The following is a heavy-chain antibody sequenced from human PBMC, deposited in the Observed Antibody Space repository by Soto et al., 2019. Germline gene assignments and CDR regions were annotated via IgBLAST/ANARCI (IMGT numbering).Heavy chain of an antibody. Sequence: ASVKVSCKASGGTFSSYAISWVRQAPGQGLEWMGGIIPIFGTANYAQKFQGRVTITADKSTSTAYMELSSLRSEDTAVYYCAREQMIAGFDYWGQGTLVTVSS. V-gene: IGHV1-69*06. J-gene: IGHJ4*02. D-gene: IGHD3-22*01. CDR1: GGTFSSYA. CDR3: AREQMIAGFDY. CDR2: IIPIFGTA.